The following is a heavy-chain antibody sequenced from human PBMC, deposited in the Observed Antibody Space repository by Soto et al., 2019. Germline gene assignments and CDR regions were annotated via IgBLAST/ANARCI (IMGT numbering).Heavy chain of an antibody. J-gene: IGHJ2*01. CDR3: ARGRGTTVVTTGTTGGFDL. Sequence: QVQLQQWGAGLLKPSETLSLTCAVYGGSFSGYYLSWIRQPPGKGLEWIGEINHRESTNYNPSLKSRVTISVDTSKNQFSLKLSSVTAADTAVYYCARGRGTTVVTTGTTGGFDLWGRGTLVTVSS. D-gene: IGHD4-17*01. V-gene: IGHV4-34*01. CDR1: GGSFSGYY. CDR2: INHREST.